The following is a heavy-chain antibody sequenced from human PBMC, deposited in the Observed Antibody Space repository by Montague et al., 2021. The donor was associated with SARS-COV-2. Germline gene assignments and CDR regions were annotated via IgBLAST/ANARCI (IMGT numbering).Heavy chain of an antibody. J-gene: IGHJ4*02. CDR3: ARGHLSVSMIVVVFTSASYYFDY. CDR1: GRSFGDDH. D-gene: IGHD3-22*01. Sequence: SETLSLTCAVYGRSFGDDHWSWIRQPPGKGLEWIGDIKQSGSTNYNPSLKSRVTISVDTSKNQFSLKLTSVTAADTAVYFCARGHLSVSMIVVVFTSASYYFDYWGQGAQVTVSS. V-gene: IGHV4-34*01. CDR2: IKQSGST.